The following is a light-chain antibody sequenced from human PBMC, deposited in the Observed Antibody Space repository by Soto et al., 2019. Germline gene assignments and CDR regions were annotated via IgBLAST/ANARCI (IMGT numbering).Light chain of an antibody. CDR2: GAS. Sequence: EIVMTQSPATLSVSPGERATLSCRASQSVSSNLAWYQQKPGQAPRLLIYGASTRATGIPARFSGSGSGTEFTLTISSLQSEYSAVYYCQHYNNWPRTFGQGTKVEIK. CDR1: QSVSSN. CDR3: QHYNNWPRT. J-gene: IGKJ1*01. V-gene: IGKV3-15*01.